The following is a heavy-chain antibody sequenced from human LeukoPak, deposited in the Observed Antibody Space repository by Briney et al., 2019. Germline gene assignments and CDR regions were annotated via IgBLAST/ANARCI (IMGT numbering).Heavy chain of an antibody. V-gene: IGHV3-33*01. D-gene: IGHD3-10*01. CDR1: GFTFSSYG. CDR3: AREIRSDYYGSGKVVDY. Sequence: GGSLILSCAASGFTFSSYGMHWVRQAPGKGLEWVAVIWYDGSNKYYADSVKGRFTISRDNSKNTLYLQMNSLRAEDTAVYYCAREIRSDYYGSGKVVDYWGQGTLVTVSS. J-gene: IGHJ4*02. CDR2: IWYDGSNK.